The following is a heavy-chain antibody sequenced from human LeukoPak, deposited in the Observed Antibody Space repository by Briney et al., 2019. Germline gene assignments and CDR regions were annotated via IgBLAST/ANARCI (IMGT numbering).Heavy chain of an antibody. CDR3: AAELPIAARERAYYYYGMDV. CDR1: GYTFTSYY. V-gene: IGHV1-46*01. Sequence: ASVKVSCKASGYTFTSYYMHWVRQAPGQGLEWMGIINPSGGSTSYAQKFQERVTITRDMSTSTAYMELSSLRSEDTAVYYCAAELPIAARERAYYYYGMDVWGQGATVTVSS. D-gene: IGHD6-6*01. J-gene: IGHJ6*02. CDR2: INPSGGST.